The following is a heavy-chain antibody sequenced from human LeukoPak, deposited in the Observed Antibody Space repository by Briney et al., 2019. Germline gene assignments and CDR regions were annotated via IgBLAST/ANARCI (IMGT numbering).Heavy chain of an antibody. Sequence: PGGSLRLSCTASGFTLSSCGMTWVRQTPGKGLEWVAGISGSGANTYYADSVKGRFTISRDNSKNILSLQMNSLRAEDTAIYYCAKGHTTVVIQMVYYCDYWGQGTLVAVSS. J-gene: IGHJ4*02. CDR2: ISGSGANT. CDR3: AKGHTTVVIQMVYYCDY. D-gene: IGHD4-23*01. V-gene: IGHV3-23*01. CDR1: GFTLSSCG.